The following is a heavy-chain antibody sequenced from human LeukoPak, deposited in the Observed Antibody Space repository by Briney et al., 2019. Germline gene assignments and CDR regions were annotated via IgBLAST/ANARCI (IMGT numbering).Heavy chain of an antibody. J-gene: IGHJ6*02. CDR3: ARGKKGPREYSGMDV. V-gene: IGHV4-34*01. D-gene: IGHD1-26*01. Sequence: SETLSLTCAVYGGSFSGYYWSWIRQPPGKGLEWIGEINHSGSTNYNPSLKSRVTMSVDTSKNQFSLKLNSVTAADTAVYYCARGKKGPREYSGMDVWGQGTTVTVSS. CDR2: INHSGST. CDR1: GGSFSGYY.